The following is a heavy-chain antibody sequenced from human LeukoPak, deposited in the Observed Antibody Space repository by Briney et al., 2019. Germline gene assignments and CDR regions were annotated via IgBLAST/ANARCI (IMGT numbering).Heavy chain of an antibody. Sequence: PSETLSLTCAVSGYSISSGYYWSWIRQPAGKGLEWIGRIYTSGSTNYNPSLKSRLTMSVDTSRNQFSMKLRSVTAADTAVYYCARDRGAKDYWGQGTLVTVSS. CDR2: IYTSGST. V-gene: IGHV4-4*07. J-gene: IGHJ4*02. D-gene: IGHD1-26*01. CDR1: GYSISSGYY. CDR3: ARDRGAKDY.